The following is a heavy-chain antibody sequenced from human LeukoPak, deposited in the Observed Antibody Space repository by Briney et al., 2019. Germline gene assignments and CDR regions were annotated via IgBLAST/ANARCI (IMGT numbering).Heavy chain of an antibody. D-gene: IGHD7-27*01. J-gene: IGHJ6*02. CDR1: GGTFSSYA. CDR3: ARDLGDYDSYGMDV. CDR2: IIPIFGTA. V-gene: IGHV1-69*05. Sequence: SVKVSCKASGGTFSSYAISWVRQAPGQGLEWMGGIIPIFGTANYAQKLQGRVTMTTDTSTSTAYMELRSLRSDDTAVYYCARDLGDYDSYGMDVWGQGTTVTVSS.